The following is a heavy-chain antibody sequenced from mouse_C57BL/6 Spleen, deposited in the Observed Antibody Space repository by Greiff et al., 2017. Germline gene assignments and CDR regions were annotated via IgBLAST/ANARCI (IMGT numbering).Heavy chain of an antibody. CDR1: GYTFTDYE. Sequence: QVQLQQSGAELVRPGASVTLSCKASGYTFTDYEMHWVKQTPVHGLEWIGAIDPETGGTAYNQKFKGKAILTADKSSSTAYMELRSLTSEDSAVYYCTRGRLLNYFDYWGQGTTLTVSS. D-gene: IGHD1-1*01. CDR2: IDPETGGT. J-gene: IGHJ2*01. CDR3: TRGRLLNYFDY. V-gene: IGHV1-15*01.